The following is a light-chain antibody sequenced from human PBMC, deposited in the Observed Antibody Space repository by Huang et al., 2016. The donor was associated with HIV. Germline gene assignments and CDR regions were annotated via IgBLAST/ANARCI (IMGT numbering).Light chain of an antibody. Sequence: IVLTQSPGTLSLSPGERATLSCRASQTVSSSNLAWFQQKAGQAPRRLIYNACRRATGIPERFSGSGSGTDFTLTISRLEPEDFAVYYCQQYGTSPRTFGQGTKLDIK. J-gene: IGKJ1*01. CDR3: QQYGTSPRT. CDR1: QTVSSSN. CDR2: NAC. V-gene: IGKV3-20*01.